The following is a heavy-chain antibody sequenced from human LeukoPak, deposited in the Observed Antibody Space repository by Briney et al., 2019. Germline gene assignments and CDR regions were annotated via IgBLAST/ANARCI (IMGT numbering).Heavy chain of an antibody. CDR2: IIPILGIA. CDR3: ASDCSSTSGYGH. D-gene: IGHD2-2*01. Sequence: SVKVSCKASGGSFSSYTISWVRQPPGPGLEWMGRIIPILGIANYAQKFQGRVTITADKPTSTAYMELSSLRSEDTAVYYCASDCSSTSGYGHWGKGTLVTASS. J-gene: IGHJ4*02. CDR1: GGSFSSYT. V-gene: IGHV1-69*02.